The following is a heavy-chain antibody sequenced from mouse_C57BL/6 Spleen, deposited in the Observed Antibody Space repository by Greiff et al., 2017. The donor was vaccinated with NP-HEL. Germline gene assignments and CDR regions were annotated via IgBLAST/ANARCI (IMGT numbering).Heavy chain of an antibody. CDR3: ARDGDDWFAY. Sequence: VQLKESGGGLVKPGGSLKLSCVASGFTFSSYAMSWVRQTPEKRLEWVATISDGGSYTYYPDNVKGRFTISRDNAKNNLYLQMSHLKSEDTAMYYCARDGDDWFAYWGQGTLVTVSA. D-gene: IGHD3-3*01. V-gene: IGHV5-4*01. CDR1: GFTFSSYA. J-gene: IGHJ3*01. CDR2: ISDGGSYT.